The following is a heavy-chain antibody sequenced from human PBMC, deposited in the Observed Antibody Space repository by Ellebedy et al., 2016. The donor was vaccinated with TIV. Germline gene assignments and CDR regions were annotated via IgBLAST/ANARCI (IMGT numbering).Heavy chain of an antibody. Sequence: ASVKVSWKASGYTFTSYFMYWVRQAPGQGLEWMGIINPSGGDTNYAQRFQARVTMTRDTSTSTVYMELSSLRSEDTAVYYCARGDKYYYESSGYYYTYWGQGTLVAVSS. D-gene: IGHD3-22*01. CDR1: GYTFTSYF. J-gene: IGHJ4*02. CDR3: ARGDKYYYESSGYYYTY. V-gene: IGHV1-46*01. CDR2: INPSGGDT.